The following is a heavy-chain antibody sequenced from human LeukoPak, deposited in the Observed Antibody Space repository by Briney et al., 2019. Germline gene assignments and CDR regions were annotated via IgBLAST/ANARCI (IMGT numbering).Heavy chain of an antibody. CDR2: VSGSGGGT. V-gene: IGHV3-23*01. J-gene: IGHJ4*02. Sequence: GGSLRLSCAASGFTFSSYAMSWVRQAPGKGLEWVSAVSGSGGGTYYADSVKGRFTISRDNSKNTLYLQMNSLRADDTAVYYCAKLRGSLSPNYFDYCGQGTLVTVSS. CDR1: GFTFSSYA. CDR3: AKLRGSLSPNYFDY. D-gene: IGHD3-16*02.